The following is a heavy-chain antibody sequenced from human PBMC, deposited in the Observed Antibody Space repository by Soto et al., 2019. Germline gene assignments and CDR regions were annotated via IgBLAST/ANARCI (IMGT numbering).Heavy chain of an antibody. CDR3: LRDWGFDFEY. V-gene: IGHV6-1*01. Sequence: SQTLSLTCAISGDSVSSNTAAWNWIRQSPSRGLEWLGRTYYRSKWYNDYAVSVKSRITINPDTSKNQFSLHLNSVTPEDTALYDCLRDWGFDFEYWDQGTLVTVSS. D-gene: IGHD3-16*01. CDR1: GDSVSSNTAA. CDR2: TYYRSKWYN. J-gene: IGHJ4*02.